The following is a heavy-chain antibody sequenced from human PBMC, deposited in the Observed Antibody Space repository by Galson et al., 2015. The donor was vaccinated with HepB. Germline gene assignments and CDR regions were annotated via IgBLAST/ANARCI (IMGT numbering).Heavy chain of an antibody. V-gene: IGHV3-33*08. CDR3: TTVGGIVVVRVGEWGYYDSSGYSDY. Sequence: SLRLSCADSAFTFSSSAMSWARQAPGNGLEGVAVIWYDGGNKYYADSVKGRFTISRDNSKNTLYLQMNSLKTEDTAVYYCTTVGGIVVVRVGEWGYYDSSGYSDYWGQGTLVTVSS. CDR2: IWYDGGNK. CDR1: AFTFSSSA. D-gene: IGHD3-22*01. J-gene: IGHJ4*02.